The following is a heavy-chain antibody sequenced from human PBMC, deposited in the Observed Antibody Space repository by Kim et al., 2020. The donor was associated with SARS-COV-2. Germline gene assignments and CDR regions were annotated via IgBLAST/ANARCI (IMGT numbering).Heavy chain of an antibody. Sequence: GGSLRLSCEASGFTFGRYAMSWARQAPGKGREWVSTISDGGVRTHYADSVKGRFTISRDNSKSTLFLHMNSLIAADKAVYYCDASDYWGQGSLVTASS. CDR2: ISDGGVRT. J-gene: IGHJ4*02. D-gene: IGHD2-2*01. V-gene: IGHV3-23*01. CDR3: DASDY. CDR1: GFTFGRYA.